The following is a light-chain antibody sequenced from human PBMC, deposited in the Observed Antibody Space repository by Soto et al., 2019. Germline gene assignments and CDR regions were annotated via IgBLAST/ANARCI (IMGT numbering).Light chain of an antibody. CDR3: QQSYSVPIT. CDR2: AAS. V-gene: IGKV1-39*01. J-gene: IGKJ5*01. CDR1: ESISSH. Sequence: DMQMTQSPSSLSASVGDRVTITCRAIESISSHLNWYQQKSGRAPQLLXHAASTLQTGVPSRFSGSGSGTDFTLTISSLQPEDFETYYCQQSYSVPITFGQGTRLEIK.